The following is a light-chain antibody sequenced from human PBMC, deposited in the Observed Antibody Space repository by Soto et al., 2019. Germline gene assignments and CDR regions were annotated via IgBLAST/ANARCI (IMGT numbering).Light chain of an antibody. Sequence: SYELTQPPSVSVAPGKTARITCGGSNIGSKSVHWYQQKPGQAPVLVIYYDSDRPSGIPERFSGSNSGNTATLTISRVEAGDEADYYYQVWDSSSDPYVFGTGTKVTVL. CDR3: QVWDSSSDPYV. CDR1: NIGSKS. J-gene: IGLJ1*01. CDR2: YDS. V-gene: IGLV3-21*04.